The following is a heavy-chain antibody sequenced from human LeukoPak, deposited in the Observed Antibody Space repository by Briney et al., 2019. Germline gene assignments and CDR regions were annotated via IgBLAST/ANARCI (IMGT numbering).Heavy chain of an antibody. CDR3: AREYYDNNGRKYAFDV. V-gene: IGHV1-2*02. CDR2: IDPTSGGT. Sequence: ASVKVSCKASGYTFSDYYKHWVRQAPGQGLEWMGSIDPTSGGTRNAQRFQGRVTMTRDTSISTAYMEMSRLTSDDTAVYFCAREYYDNNGRKYAFDVWGQGTMVTVSS. J-gene: IGHJ3*01. D-gene: IGHD3-22*01. CDR1: GYTFSDYY.